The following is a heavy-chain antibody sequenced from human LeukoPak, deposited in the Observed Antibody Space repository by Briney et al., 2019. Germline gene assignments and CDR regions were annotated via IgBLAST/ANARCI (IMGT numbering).Heavy chain of an antibody. CDR3: ARGVRSYSSSWYFDY. CDR1: GGSISSYY. V-gene: IGHV4-59*01. D-gene: IGHD6-13*01. Sequence: KSSETLSLTCTVSGGSISSYYWSWIRQPPGKGLEWIGYIYYSGGTNYNPSLKSRVTISVDTSKNQFSLKLSSVTAADTAVYYCARGVRSYSSSWYFDYWGQGTLVTVSS. J-gene: IGHJ4*02. CDR2: IYYSGGT.